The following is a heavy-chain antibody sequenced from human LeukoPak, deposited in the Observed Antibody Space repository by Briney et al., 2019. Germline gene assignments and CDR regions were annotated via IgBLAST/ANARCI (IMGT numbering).Heavy chain of an antibody. Sequence: GGSLRLSCTASGFSFRDFSFNWVRQSPGKGLEWVASITSSGPFMYHSDSLRGRFTISRDNAKNSLYLQMNSLRPEDTAIYYCVRDGVFGRYFYHYMDFWGKGTTVTVSS. CDR1: GFSFRDFS. CDR3: VRDGVFGRYFYHYMDF. J-gene: IGHJ6*03. CDR2: ITSSGPFM. D-gene: IGHD2-15*01. V-gene: IGHV3-21*01.